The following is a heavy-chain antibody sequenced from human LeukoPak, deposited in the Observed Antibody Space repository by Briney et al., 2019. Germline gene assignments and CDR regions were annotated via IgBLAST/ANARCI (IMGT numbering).Heavy chain of an antibody. CDR2: IFSGGNT. Sequence: PGGSLRLSCAASGFTVISNYMTWVRQAPGKGLEWVSVIFSGGNTDYADSVKGRFTVSRDNSKNTLYLHMNSLRAEDTAVYHCSRGGRSSSSSGTTYYHYGLDVWGQGTTVTVSS. J-gene: IGHJ6*02. D-gene: IGHD6-6*01. CDR1: GFTVISNY. V-gene: IGHV3-66*01. CDR3: SRGGRSSSSSGTTYYHYGLDV.